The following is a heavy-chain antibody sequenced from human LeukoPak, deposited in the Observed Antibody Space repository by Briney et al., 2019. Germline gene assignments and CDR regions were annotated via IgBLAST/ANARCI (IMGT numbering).Heavy chain of an antibody. CDR2: IYYSGST. D-gene: IGHD3-3*01. J-gene: IGHJ4*02. CDR1: GDSISSTSHY. CDR3: ARGYDFWSGYYFDY. V-gene: IGHV4-61*05. Sequence: SETLSLTCTVSGDSISSTSHYWDWIRQPPGKGPEWIGYIYYSGSTNYNPSLKSRVTISVDTSKNQFSLKLSSVTAADTAVYYCARGYDFWSGYYFDYWGQGTLVTVSS.